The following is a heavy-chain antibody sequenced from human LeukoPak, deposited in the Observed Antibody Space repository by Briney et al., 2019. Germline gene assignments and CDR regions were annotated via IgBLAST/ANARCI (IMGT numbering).Heavy chain of an antibody. CDR1: GYTFTSYD. CDR2: MNPNSGNT. J-gene: IGHJ4*02. D-gene: IGHD5-18*01. CDR3: ARARVDTAMAEDFDY. Sequence: ASVKVSCKASGYTFTSYDINWVRQATRQGLEWMGWMNPNSGNTGYAQKFQGRVTMTRNTSISTAYMELSSLRSEDTAVYYCARARVDTAMAEDFDYWGQGTLVTVSS. V-gene: IGHV1-8*01.